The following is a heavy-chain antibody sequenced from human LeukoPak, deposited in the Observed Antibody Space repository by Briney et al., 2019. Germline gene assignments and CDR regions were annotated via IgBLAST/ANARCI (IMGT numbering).Heavy chain of an antibody. CDR2: IKSDGRT. Sequence: PGGSLRLSCAASGFTLTSYWMHWVRQAPGKGLVWVSRIKSDGRTNYADSVKGRFTISRDNAKNTVSLQMNSLIAEDTGVYYCARAPSEIGGYYPEYFRHWGQGTLVIVSS. D-gene: IGHD3-22*01. CDR3: ARAPSEIGGYYPEYFRH. V-gene: IGHV3-74*01. CDR1: GFTLTSYW. J-gene: IGHJ1*01.